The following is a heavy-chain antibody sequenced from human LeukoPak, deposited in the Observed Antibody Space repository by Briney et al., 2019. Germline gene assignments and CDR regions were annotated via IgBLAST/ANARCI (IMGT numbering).Heavy chain of an antibody. Sequence: MSSETLSLTCAVYGGSFSGYYWSWIRQPPGKGLEWIGEINHSGSTNYNPSLKSRVTISVDTSKNQFSLKLSSVTAADTAVYYCARYILWFGEYYFDYWGQGTLVTVSS. D-gene: IGHD3-10*01. CDR2: INHSGST. J-gene: IGHJ4*02. V-gene: IGHV4-34*01. CDR1: GGSFSGYY. CDR3: ARYILWFGEYYFDY.